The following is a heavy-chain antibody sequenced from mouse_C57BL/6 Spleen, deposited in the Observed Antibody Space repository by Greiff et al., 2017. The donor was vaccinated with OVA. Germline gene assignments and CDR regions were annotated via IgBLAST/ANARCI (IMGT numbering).Heavy chain of an antibody. V-gene: IGHV1-52*01. D-gene: IGHD4-1*01. CDR2: IDPSDSET. CDR1: GYTFTSYW. J-gene: IGHJ2*01. CDR3: ARAGTLDYFDY. Sequence: QFQLQQPGAELVRPGSSVQLSCTASGYTFTSYWMHCVLQRPIPGLDWIGNIDPSDSETHYNQKFKDKATLTVDKSSSTAYMQLSSLTSEDSAVYYCARAGTLDYFDYWGQGTTLTVSS.